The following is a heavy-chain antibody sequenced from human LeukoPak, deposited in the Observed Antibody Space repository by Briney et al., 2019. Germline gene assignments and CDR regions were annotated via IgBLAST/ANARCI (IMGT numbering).Heavy chain of an antibody. D-gene: IGHD3-16*01. CDR1: GYSISSGYY. CDR3: ARELQYYDYVWGSSKDAFDI. J-gene: IGHJ3*02. V-gene: IGHV4-38-2*02. CDR2: IYHSGST. Sequence: PSETLSLTCTVSGYSISSGYYWGWIRQHPGKGLEWIGSIYHSGSTYYNPSLKSRVTISVDTSKNQFSLKLSSVTAADTAVYYCARELQYYDYVWGSSKDAFDIWGQGTMVTVSS.